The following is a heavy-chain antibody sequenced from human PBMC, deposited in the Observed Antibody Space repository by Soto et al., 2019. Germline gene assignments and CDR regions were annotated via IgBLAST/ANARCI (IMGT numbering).Heavy chain of an antibody. J-gene: IGHJ4*02. Sequence: QVQLVQSGTEVKKPGASVKVSCKASGYTFTNYGITWVRQAPGQGLEWMGWISADNGVTNYAQKLQGRVTMTTDTATSTGYMELRNLRSDDTAVYYCARRGVLPDYWGQGTQVTVSS. CDR2: ISADNGVT. D-gene: IGHD3-10*01. CDR1: GYTFTNYG. V-gene: IGHV1-18*01. CDR3: ARRGVLPDY.